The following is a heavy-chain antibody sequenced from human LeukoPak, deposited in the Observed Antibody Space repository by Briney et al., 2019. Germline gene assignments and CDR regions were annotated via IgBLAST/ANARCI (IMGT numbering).Heavy chain of an antibody. Sequence: PGGSLRLSCAASGFTFSGYAMHWVRQAPGKGLEWVIVISDDGSSMFYADSVKGRFTISRDNSKNTLSLQMNSLRAEDTAVYYCARAPLAPHYCYYMDVWGKGTTVTVSS. CDR3: ARAPLAPHYCYYMDV. V-gene: IGHV3-30*01. J-gene: IGHJ6*03. CDR2: ISDDGSSM. CDR1: GFTFSGYA.